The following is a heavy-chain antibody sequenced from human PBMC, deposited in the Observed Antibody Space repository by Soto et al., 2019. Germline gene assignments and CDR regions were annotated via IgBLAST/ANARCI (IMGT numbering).Heavy chain of an antibody. D-gene: IGHD1-1*01. CDR3: ARRTSSGTFDY. CDR2: IFFSGST. CDR1: GGNMGSNNR. V-gene: IGHV4-4*02. J-gene: IGHJ4*02. Sequence: PSETLSLTCTVSGGNMGSNNRWSWVRQPPGKGLEWIGEIFFSGSTNYNPSLKTRVTISVDTSKNKFFLKLNSVTAADTAVYYCARRTSSGTFDYWGQGTLVTVSS.